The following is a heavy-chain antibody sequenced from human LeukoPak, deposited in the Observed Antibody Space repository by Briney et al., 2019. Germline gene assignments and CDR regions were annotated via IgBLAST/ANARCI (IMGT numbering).Heavy chain of an antibody. CDR1: GFTFSSYW. J-gene: IGHJ3*02. CDR3: ARNSGYYAFDI. V-gene: IGHV3-74*01. Sequence: PGGSLRLSCAASGFTFSSYWMHWVRRAPGKGLVWVSRIYSDGSSTSYADSVKGRFTISRDNAKNTLYLQMNSLRAEDTAVYYCARNSGYYAFDIWGQGTMVTVSP. D-gene: IGHD3-22*01. CDR2: IYSDGSST.